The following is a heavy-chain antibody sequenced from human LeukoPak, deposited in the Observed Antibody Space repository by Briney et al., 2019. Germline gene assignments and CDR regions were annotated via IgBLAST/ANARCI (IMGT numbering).Heavy chain of an antibody. Sequence: ASVKVSCKASGGTFSSYAISWVRQAPGQGLEWMGGIIPIFGTANYAQKFQGRVTITADESTSTAYMELSSLRSEDTAVYYCARSAILARDNYYYYMDVWGKGTTVTVSS. V-gene: IGHV1-69*13. D-gene: IGHD3-3*02. CDR1: GGTFSSYA. J-gene: IGHJ6*03. CDR3: ARSAILARDNYYYYMDV. CDR2: IIPIFGTA.